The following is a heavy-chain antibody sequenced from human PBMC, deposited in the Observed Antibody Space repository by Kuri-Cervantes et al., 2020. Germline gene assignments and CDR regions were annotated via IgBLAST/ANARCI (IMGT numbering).Heavy chain of an antibody. CDR1: GYTFTGYY. CDR3: ARDAKYSGSYWFDP. Sequence: ASVKVSCKASGYTFTGYYMHWVRQAPGQGLEWMGWINPNSGGTNYAQKFQGRATMTRDTSISTAYMELSRLRSDDTAVYYCARDAKYSGSYWFDPWGQGTLVTVSS. D-gene: IGHD1-26*01. V-gene: IGHV1-2*02. J-gene: IGHJ5*02. CDR2: INPNSGGT.